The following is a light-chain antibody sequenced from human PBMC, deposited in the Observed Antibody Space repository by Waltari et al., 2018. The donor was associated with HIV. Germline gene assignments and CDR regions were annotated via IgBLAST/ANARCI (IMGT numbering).Light chain of an antibody. Sequence: DIVMTQSPVSLPVTPGEPASISCRSSQSLLHINGYNYLDWYLQKPWQSPQLLIYLGSSRASGVPDRFSGSGGGTDFTLKISRVEAEDVGVYYCMQGLQTPWTFGQGTKVEIK. CDR3: MQGLQTPWT. CDR1: QSLLHINGYNY. J-gene: IGKJ1*01. V-gene: IGKV2-28*01. CDR2: LGS.